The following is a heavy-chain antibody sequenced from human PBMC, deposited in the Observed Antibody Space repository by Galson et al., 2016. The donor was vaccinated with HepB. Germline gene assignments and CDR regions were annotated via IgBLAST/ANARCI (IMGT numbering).Heavy chain of an antibody. CDR3: AKESSSGYLGDAFDI. J-gene: IGHJ3*02. D-gene: IGHD3-22*01. Sequence: SLRLSCAASGFSITNYGLHWVRQAPGKGLEWVAIIWYDGSNKYYADSVRGRVTISRDNSKNTLYLQMNSLRAEDTAVYYCAKESSSGYLGDAFDIWGQGTMVTVSS. CDR1: GFSITNYG. V-gene: IGHV3-33*06. CDR2: IWYDGSNK.